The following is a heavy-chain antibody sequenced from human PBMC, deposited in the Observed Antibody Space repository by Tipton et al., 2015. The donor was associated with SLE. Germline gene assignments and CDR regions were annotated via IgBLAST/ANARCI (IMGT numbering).Heavy chain of an antibody. CDR1: DYSIRSGFY. J-gene: IGHJ6*03. CDR2: IYYSGTT. Sequence: TLSLTCIVSDYSIRSGFYWAWIRQPPGKGLEWIGSIYYSGTTYYNPSLRSRVTISVDTSKEQFSLKLTSVTAADTAVYYCARWAADSYMDVWGKGTTVTASS. V-gene: IGHV4-38-2*02. D-gene: IGHD6-13*01. CDR3: ARWAADSYMDV.